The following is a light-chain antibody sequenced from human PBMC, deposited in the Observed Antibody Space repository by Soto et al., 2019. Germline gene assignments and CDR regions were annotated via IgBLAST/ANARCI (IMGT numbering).Light chain of an antibody. Sequence: EIVLTQSPGTLSLSPGERATLSCRTSQSVSSSYLAWYQQKPGQAPRLLIYGASSRATDIPDRFSGSGSGTDFTLTISRLEPEDFAVYYCQQYGGSLTFGPGPKVYIK. J-gene: IGKJ3*01. CDR1: QSVSSSY. CDR3: QQYGGSLT. V-gene: IGKV3-20*01. CDR2: GAS.